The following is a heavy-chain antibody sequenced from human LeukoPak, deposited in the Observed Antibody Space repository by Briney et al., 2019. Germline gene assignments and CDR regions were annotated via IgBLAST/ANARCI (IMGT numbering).Heavy chain of an antibody. D-gene: IGHD3-9*01. CDR3: ARDYDILTGYFRGGFDY. J-gene: IGHJ4*02. CDR1: GFTFSDYY. V-gene: IGHV3-11*05. CDR2: ITSSSSDT. Sequence: GGSLRLSCAASGFTFSDYYMSWIRQAPGKGLEWISYITSSSSDTNYADSVKGRFTISRDNAKKSLYLQMNSLRAEDTAVYYCARDYDILTGYFRGGFDYWGQGTLVTISS.